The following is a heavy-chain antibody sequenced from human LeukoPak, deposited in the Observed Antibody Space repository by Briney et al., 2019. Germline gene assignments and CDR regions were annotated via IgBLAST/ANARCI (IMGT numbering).Heavy chain of an antibody. D-gene: IGHD6-19*01. V-gene: IGHV4-59*01. CDR3: ASNLYSSGWYTDY. CDR1: GSMYNYY. Sequence: SQTLSLTCTVSGSMYNYYWSWIRQPPGKGLEWIGYIHYNGITNYNPSLKSRVTMSLDTSKNQFSLKLTSVTAADTATYYCASNLYSSGWYTDYWGQGTLVTVSS. J-gene: IGHJ4*02. CDR2: IHYNGIT.